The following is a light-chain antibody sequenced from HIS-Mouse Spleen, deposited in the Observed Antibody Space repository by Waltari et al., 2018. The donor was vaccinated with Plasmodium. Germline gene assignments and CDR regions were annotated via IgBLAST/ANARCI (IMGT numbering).Light chain of an antibody. CDR1: QSVSSN. J-gene: IGKJ3*01. Sequence: EIVMKQSPATLSVSPGERATLTCSASQSVSSNLAWYQQKPGQAPRLLIYGASTRATGIPARFSGSGSGTEFTLTISSLQSEDFAVYYCQQYNNWSFTFGPGTKVDIK. CDR3: QQYNNWSFT. CDR2: GAS. V-gene: IGKV3-15*01.